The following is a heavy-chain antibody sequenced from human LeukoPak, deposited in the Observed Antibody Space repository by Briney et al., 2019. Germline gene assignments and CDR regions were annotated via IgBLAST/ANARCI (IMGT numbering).Heavy chain of an antibody. V-gene: IGHV3-48*03. J-gene: IGHJ4*02. CDR2: ISSSGSTI. Sequence: PGGSLRLSCAASGFTFSNYAVHWLRQAPGKGLEWVSYISSSGSTIYYADSVKGRFTISRDNAKNSLYLQMNSLRAEDTAVYYCARDDTASDYWGQGTLVTVSS. D-gene: IGHD5-18*01. CDR3: ARDDTASDY. CDR1: GFTFSNYA.